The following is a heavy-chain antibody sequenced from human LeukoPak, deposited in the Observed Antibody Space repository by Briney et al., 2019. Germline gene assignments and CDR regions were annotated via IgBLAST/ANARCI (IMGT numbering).Heavy chain of an antibody. J-gene: IGHJ5*02. CDR1: GFTFRTYW. D-gene: IGHD5-18*01. V-gene: IGHV3-7*01. Sequence: GGSLRLSCAASGFTFRTYWMNWVRQAPGKGLKWLANIKQDGSVIHYVDSVKGRFTVSRDNAKNSLYLQMNSLRAEDTAVYYCVTDADGSSYGDRWGQGTQVTVSS. CDR2: IKQDGSVI. CDR3: VTDADGSSYGDR.